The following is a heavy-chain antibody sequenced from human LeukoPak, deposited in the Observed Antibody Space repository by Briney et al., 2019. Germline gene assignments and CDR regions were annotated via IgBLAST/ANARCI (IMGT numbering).Heavy chain of an antibody. J-gene: IGHJ4*02. V-gene: IGHV4-38-2*02. CDR1: GSSISSAYY. CDR2: IYHSGST. CDR3: ARVPVTIPYYFDY. D-gene: IGHD4-17*01. Sequence: SETLSLTCTVSGSSISSAYYWGWIRQPPGKGLEWIGSIYHSGSTNYNPSLKSRVTISVDTSKNQFSLKLSSVTAADTAVYYCARVPVTIPYYFDYWGQGTLVTVSS.